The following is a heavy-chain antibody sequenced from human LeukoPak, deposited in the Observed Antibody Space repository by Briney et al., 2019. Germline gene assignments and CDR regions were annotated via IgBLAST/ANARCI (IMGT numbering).Heavy chain of an antibody. CDR3: ARGGVPAAIHYYYYYMDV. D-gene: IGHD2-2*01. CDR1: GYTFTSYD. V-gene: IGHV1-8*03. CDR2: MNPNSGNT. Sequence: ASVKVSCKASGYTFTSYDINWVRQATGQGLEWMGWMNPNSGNTGYAQKFQGRVTITRNTSISTAYMELSSLRPEDTAVYYCARGGVPAAIHYYYYYMDVWGKGTTVTVSS. J-gene: IGHJ6*03.